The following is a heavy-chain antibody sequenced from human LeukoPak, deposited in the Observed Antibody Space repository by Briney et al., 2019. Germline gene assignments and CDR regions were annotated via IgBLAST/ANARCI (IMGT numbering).Heavy chain of an antibody. CDR1: GGSFSGYY. Sequence: SETLSLTCAVYGGSFSGYYWSWIRQPPGKGLEWIGEINHSGSTNYNPSLKSRVTISVDTSKNQFSLKLSSVTAADTAVYYCARDNYYDSSGFPLWGQGTMVTVSS. D-gene: IGHD3-22*01. CDR3: ARDNYYDSSGFPL. J-gene: IGHJ3*01. CDR2: INHSGST. V-gene: IGHV4-34*01.